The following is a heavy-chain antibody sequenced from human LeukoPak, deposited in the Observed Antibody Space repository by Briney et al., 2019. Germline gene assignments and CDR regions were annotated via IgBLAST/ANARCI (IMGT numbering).Heavy chain of an antibody. Sequence: GASVKVSCKASGYTFTSYDINWVRQATGQGLEWMGWMNPNSGNTGYAQKFQGRVTMTRNTFISTAYMELSSLRSEDTAVYYCARGRKKWQQLVLYYWGQGTLVTVSS. D-gene: IGHD6-13*01. CDR2: MNPNSGNT. CDR1: GYTFTSYD. CDR3: ARGRKKWQQLVLYY. J-gene: IGHJ4*02. V-gene: IGHV1-8*01.